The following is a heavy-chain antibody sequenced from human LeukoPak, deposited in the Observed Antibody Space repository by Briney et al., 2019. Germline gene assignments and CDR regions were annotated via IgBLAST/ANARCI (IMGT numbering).Heavy chain of an antibody. Sequence: PGGSMRLSCAASGFTFSNYGMHWVRQAAGEGLEWVSAIDTAGETYFPGSVKGRFTISRENAINSLYLQMNSLRAEDTAVYYCARTTVTSGPYWYFDLWGRGTLVTVSS. CDR1: GFTFSNYG. J-gene: IGHJ2*01. D-gene: IGHD4-17*01. CDR2: IDTAGET. V-gene: IGHV3-13*01. CDR3: ARTTVTSGPYWYFDL.